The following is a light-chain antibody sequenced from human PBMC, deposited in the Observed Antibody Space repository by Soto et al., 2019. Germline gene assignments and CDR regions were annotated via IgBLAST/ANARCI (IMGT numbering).Light chain of an antibody. CDR2: GAS. J-gene: IGKJ1*01. CDR1: QSVSSDY. V-gene: IGKV3-20*01. Sequence: EIVLTQSPGTLSLSPGERATLSCRASQSVSSDYLAWYQQKPGQAPRLLIYGASSRVTGIPDRFSGSGSGTDFTLTISRLEPEDFAVYYCRQYGYSPKTFGQGTKVDI. CDR3: RQYGYSPKT.